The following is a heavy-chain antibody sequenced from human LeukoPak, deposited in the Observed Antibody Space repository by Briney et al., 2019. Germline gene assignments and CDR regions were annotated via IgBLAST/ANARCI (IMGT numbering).Heavy chain of an antibody. J-gene: IGHJ2*01. D-gene: IGHD3-22*01. CDR2: ISGSGDTT. CDR3: AKDGYYDSSAYYYVRYFDL. Sequence: PGGSLRLSCAVSGFTFRSYDMSWVRQAPGKGLEWFSSISGSGDTTYYTDSVKGRFTISRDNSKNMLYLQMNSLRAEDTAVYYCAKDGYYDSSAYYYVRYFDLWGRGTLVTVSS. CDR1: GFTFRSYD. V-gene: IGHV3-23*01.